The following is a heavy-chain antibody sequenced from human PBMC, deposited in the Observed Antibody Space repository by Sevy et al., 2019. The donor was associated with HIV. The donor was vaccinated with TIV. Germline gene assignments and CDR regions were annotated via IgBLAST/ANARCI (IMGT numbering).Heavy chain of an antibody. J-gene: IGHJ1*01. CDR1: GGTFSSYA. CDR2: IIPIFGTA. CDR3: ARDVDGELGQH. Sequence: ASVKVSCKASGGTFSSYAISWVRQAPGQGLEWMGGIIPIFGTANYAQKFQGRVTITADESTSTAYMELRSLRSDDTAVYYCARDVDGELGQHWGQGTLVTVSS. D-gene: IGHD1-26*01. V-gene: IGHV1-69*13.